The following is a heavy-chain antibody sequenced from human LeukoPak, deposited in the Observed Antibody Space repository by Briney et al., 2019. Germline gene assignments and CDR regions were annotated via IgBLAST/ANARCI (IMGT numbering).Heavy chain of an antibody. CDR3: AHGSMYQLDY. Sequence: GGSLRLSCAASGFTFSSYAMSWVRQAPGKGLEWVSSFSGSGGRTYYADSVKGRFTISRDNSKNTLYLQMNSLRAEDTAVYYCAHGSMYQLDYWGQGTLVTVSS. D-gene: IGHD2-2*01. V-gene: IGHV3-23*01. J-gene: IGHJ4*02. CDR1: GFTFSSYA. CDR2: FSGSGGRT.